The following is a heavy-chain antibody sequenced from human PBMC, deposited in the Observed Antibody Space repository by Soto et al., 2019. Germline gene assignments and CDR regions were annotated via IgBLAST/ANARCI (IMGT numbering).Heavy chain of an antibody. CDR3: AATGRVKGYYYGVDV. D-gene: IGHD1-1*01. J-gene: IGHJ6*02. Sequence: SVKVSCKASGFTFTRSAVQWVRQARGQRLEWIGWIVVDSGNTIYAQKFQERVTITRDMSTSTLYMELHGLASEDTAVYYCAATGRVKGYYYGVDVWGQGTTVTVSS. CDR2: IVVDSGNT. CDR1: GFTFTRSA. V-gene: IGHV1-58*01.